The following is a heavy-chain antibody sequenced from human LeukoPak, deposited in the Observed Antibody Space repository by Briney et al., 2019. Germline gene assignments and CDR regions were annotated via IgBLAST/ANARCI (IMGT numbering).Heavy chain of an antibody. V-gene: IGHV3-74*01. D-gene: IGHD3-10*01. CDR2: INSDGSST. Sequence: PGGSLRLSCAASGFTFSSYWMHWVRQAPGKGLVWVSRINSDGSSTNYVDSVKGRFTISRDNAKNTLFLQMDSLRAEDTAVYYCARGNFYSGSGSSPLDYWGQGTLVTVSS. CDR1: GFTFSSYW. CDR3: ARGNFYSGSGSSPLDY. J-gene: IGHJ4*02.